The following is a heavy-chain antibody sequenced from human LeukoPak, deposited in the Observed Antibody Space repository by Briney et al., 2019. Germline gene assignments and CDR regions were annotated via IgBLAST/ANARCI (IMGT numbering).Heavy chain of an antibody. Sequence: GGSLRLSCVASGFTFRNYAMRWVRQAPGKGLESVSTISGSASDTHYADSVKGRFTISRDNSKNTLYLHMDSLRADDTAVYYCAKDGEDWGQGPLVTVSS. CDR1: GFTFRNYA. CDR2: ISGSASDT. CDR3: AKDGED. V-gene: IGHV3-23*01. J-gene: IGHJ4*02. D-gene: IGHD2-21*01.